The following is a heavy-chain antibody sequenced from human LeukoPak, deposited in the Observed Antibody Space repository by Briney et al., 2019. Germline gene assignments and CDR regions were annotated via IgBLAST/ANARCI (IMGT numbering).Heavy chain of an antibody. J-gene: IGHJ6*03. V-gene: IGHV4-39*07. CDR1: GGSISSSSYY. CDR2: IYYSGST. Sequence: SETLSLTCTVSGGSISSSSYYWGWIRQPPGKGLEWIGNIYYSGSTYYNPSLKSRVTISVDTSKNQFSLKLSSVTAADTAVYYCARGVTYYDFWSGSRISYMDVWGKGTTVTVSS. D-gene: IGHD3-3*01. CDR3: ARGVTYYDFWSGSRISYMDV.